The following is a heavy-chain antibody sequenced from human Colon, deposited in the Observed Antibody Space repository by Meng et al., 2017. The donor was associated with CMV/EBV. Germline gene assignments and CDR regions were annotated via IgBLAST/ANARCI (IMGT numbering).Heavy chain of an antibody. Sequence: SGSTFSSVAMHWVRRAPTKGLEWVAVISSDGNDKYYGDSVKGRFTISRDNSRSTLFLHMNSLRGDDTAVYYCARGNTSPRTGYFDSWGQGTLVTVSS. D-gene: IGHD1-1*01. CDR2: ISSDGNDK. V-gene: IGHV3-30*04. CDR3: ARGNTSPRTGYFDS. CDR1: GSTFSSVA. J-gene: IGHJ4*02.